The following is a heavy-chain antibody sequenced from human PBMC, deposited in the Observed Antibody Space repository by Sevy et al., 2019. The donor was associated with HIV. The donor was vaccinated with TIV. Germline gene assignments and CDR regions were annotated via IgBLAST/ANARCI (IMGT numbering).Heavy chain of an antibody. CDR3: ARSVGTGNYFDY. J-gene: IGHJ4*02. V-gene: IGHV4-59*13. D-gene: IGHD2-21*02. Sequence: SETLSLTCTVSGGSMTSYYWNWIRQPPGKGLEWIGYIYYSGSTNYNPSLKSQVPMSVDTSKNRFSLTLISVTAADTAVYHCARSVGTGNYFDYWGQGALVTVSS. CDR1: GGSMTSYY. CDR2: IYYSGST.